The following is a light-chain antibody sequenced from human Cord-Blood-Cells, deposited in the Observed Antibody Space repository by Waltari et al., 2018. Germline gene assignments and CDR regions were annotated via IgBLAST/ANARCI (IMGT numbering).Light chain of an antibody. CDR2: GAS. CDR3: QQYNNWPRWT. CDR1: QSVTSN. V-gene: IGKV3-15*01. J-gene: IGKJ1*01. Sequence: EIVMTQFPATLSVSPGERATLSCRASQSVTSNFAWYQQEPGQAPRLLIYGASTRAIGIPARFSGRGAGTGVTLTISSLQSEDFAVYYCQQYNNWPRWTFGQGTKVEIK.